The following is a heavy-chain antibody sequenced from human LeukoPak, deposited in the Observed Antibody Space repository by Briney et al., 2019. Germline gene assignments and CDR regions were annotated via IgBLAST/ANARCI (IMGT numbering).Heavy chain of an antibody. CDR3: ARSDYCGGDCYSSLSNY. CDR1: GFTFSNYA. D-gene: IGHD2-21*02. V-gene: IGHV3-21*01. CDR2: ISISSSYI. Sequence: GGSLRLSCAASGFTFSNYAMNWVRQAPGKGLEWVSSISISSSYIYCADSVKGRFTISRDNAKNSLYLQMNSLRAEDTAVYFYARSDYCGGDCYSSLSNYWGQGTLVTVSS. J-gene: IGHJ4*02.